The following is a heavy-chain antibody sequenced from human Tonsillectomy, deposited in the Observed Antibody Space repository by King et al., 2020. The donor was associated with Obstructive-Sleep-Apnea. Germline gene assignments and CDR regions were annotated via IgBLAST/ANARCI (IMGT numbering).Heavy chain of an antibody. CDR3: ARPAQWFGDNFFDP. CDR2: IKTSGSAA. D-gene: IGHD3-10*01. V-gene: IGHV3-74*03. J-gene: IGHJ5*02. CDR1: GFTFSDYW. Sequence: VQLVESGGGLVQPGGSLRLSCAASGFTFSDYWMHWVRQTPGKGLEWVSRIKTSGSAAQYAESVRGRFTISRDNAKRTVYLQMNSLRAEDTAVYYCARPAQWFGDNFFDPWGQGTLVTVSS.